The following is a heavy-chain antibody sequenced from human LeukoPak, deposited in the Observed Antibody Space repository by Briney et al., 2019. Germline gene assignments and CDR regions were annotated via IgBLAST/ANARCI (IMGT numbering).Heavy chain of an antibody. CDR3: ARSRAKLYYYDSSGYYFDY. Sequence: SETLSLTCTVSGGSISSYYWSWIRQPPGKGLEWIGYIYYSGSTNYNPSLKSRVTISVDTSKNQFSLKLSSVTAADTAVYYCARSRAKLYYYDSSGYYFDYWGQGTLVTVSS. V-gene: IGHV4-59*08. CDR2: IYYSGST. J-gene: IGHJ4*02. D-gene: IGHD3-22*01. CDR1: GGSISSYY.